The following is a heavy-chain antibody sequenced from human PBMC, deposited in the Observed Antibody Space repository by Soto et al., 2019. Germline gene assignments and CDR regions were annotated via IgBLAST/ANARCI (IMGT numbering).Heavy chain of an antibody. CDR1: GGSIGSAAYY. D-gene: IGHD5-18*01. Sequence: SETLSLTCTVSGGSIGSAAYYWSWIRQQPGESLEWIGYISNSGSTYYNPSLKSRVIISVDSSKYQFSLGLTSVTAADTAVYYCAREYTYGSNFFDCWGQGALVTVSS. V-gene: IGHV4-31*03. J-gene: IGHJ4*02. CDR2: ISNSGST. CDR3: AREYTYGSNFFDC.